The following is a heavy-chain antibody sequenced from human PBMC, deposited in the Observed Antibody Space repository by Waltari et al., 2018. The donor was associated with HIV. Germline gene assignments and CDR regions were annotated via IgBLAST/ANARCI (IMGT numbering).Heavy chain of an antibody. J-gene: IGHJ4*02. CDR3: ARDPGIAVAGPSPGY. CDR2: IWYDGSNK. D-gene: IGHD6-19*01. CDR1: GFTFSSYG. V-gene: IGHV3-33*01. Sequence: QVQLVESGGGVVQPGRSLRLSCAASGFTFSSYGMHWVRPAPGKGLEWVAVIWYDGSNKYYADSVKGRFTISRDNSKNTLYLQMNSLRAEDTAVYYCARDPGIAVAGPSPGYWGQGTLVTVSS.